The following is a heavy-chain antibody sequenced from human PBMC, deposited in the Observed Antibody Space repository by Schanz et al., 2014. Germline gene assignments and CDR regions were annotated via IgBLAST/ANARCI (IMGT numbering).Heavy chain of an antibody. D-gene: IGHD2-8*02. J-gene: IGHJ3*01. CDR3: ATMWGYCTATACQILEVLDV. Sequence: QVQLVQSGAEVKKPGASVRVSCKVSGYAFTTYGISWVRQAPGQGPEFMGWISTFRNEDTNSAQRFQGRLTMTTDTSTSTAYMELRSLRSDDTAVYYCATMWGYCTATACQILEVLDVWGQWTMVTVSS. CDR2: ISTFRNEDT. CDR1: GYAFTTYG. V-gene: IGHV1-18*01.